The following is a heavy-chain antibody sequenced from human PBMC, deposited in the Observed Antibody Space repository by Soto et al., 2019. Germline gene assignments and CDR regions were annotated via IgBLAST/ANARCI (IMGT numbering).Heavy chain of an antibody. CDR3: ARNSALLWSRYYYCGMNV. D-gene: IGHD2-15*01. CDR2: IDPSDSYT. V-gene: IGHV5-10-1*01. J-gene: IGHJ6*02. CDR1: GYSFTSYW. Sequence: GESLKISCKGSGYSFTSYWISWVRQIPGKGLEWMGRIDPSDSYTNYSPSFQGHVTISADKSISTAYLQWSSLKASDTAMYYRARNSALLWSRYYYCGMNVWGQGTTVTV.